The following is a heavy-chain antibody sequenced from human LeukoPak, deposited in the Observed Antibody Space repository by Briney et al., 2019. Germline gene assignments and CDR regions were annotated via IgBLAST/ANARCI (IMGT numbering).Heavy chain of an antibody. D-gene: IGHD6-19*01. J-gene: IGHJ4*02. Sequence: GGSLRLSCAASGFTFSSYGMHWVRQAPGKGLEWVAFIRYDGSNKYYADSVKGRFTISRDNSKNTLYLQTNSVRAEDTAVYYCAKEESSGWSRIFDYWGQGTLVTVSS. CDR2: IRYDGSNK. CDR3: AKEESSGWSRIFDY. V-gene: IGHV3-30*02. CDR1: GFTFSSYG.